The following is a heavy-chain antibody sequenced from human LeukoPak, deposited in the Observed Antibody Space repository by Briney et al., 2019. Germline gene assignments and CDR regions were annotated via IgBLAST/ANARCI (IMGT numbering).Heavy chain of an antibody. CDR3: ARDDYGDWDFDY. V-gene: IGHV4-59*01. CDR2: IYYSGST. CDR1: GGSFSSYY. D-gene: IGHD4-17*01. Sequence: SETLSLTCTVSGGSFSSYYWSWIRQPPGKGLEWTGYIYYSGSTNYSPSLKSRVTISVDTSKNQFSLKLSSVTAADTAVYYCARDDYGDWDFDYWGQGNLVTVSS. J-gene: IGHJ4*02.